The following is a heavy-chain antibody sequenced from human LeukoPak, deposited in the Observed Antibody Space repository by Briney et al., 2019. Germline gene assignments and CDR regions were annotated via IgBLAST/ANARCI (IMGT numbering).Heavy chain of an antibody. CDR1: GFTFSNAW. V-gene: IGHV3-15*01. J-gene: IGHJ6*02. D-gene: IGHD5-12*01. CDR2: IKSKTDGGTT. Sequence: GGSLRLSCAAPGFTFSNAWMSWVRQAPGRGLEWVGRIKSKTDGGTTDYAAPVKGRFTISRDDSKTTLYLQMNSLKTEDTAVYYCTTLYSGYDDYYYYYGMDVWGQGTTVTVSS. CDR3: TTLYSGYDDYYYYYGMDV.